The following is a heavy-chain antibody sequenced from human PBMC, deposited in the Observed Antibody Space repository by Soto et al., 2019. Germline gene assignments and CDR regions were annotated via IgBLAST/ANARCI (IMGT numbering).Heavy chain of an antibody. CDR3: AREEAIFGVRFDP. D-gene: IGHD3-3*01. CDR2: TYYRSKWCN. CDR1: WDSVSSNSAA. Sequence: SQTLSLTCAISWDSVSSNSAACNWIRQSPSRGLEWLGRTYYRSKWCNDYAVSVKSRITINPDTSKNQFSLQLNSVTPEDTAVYYCAREEAIFGVRFDPWGQGTLVTVSS. V-gene: IGHV6-1*01. J-gene: IGHJ5*02.